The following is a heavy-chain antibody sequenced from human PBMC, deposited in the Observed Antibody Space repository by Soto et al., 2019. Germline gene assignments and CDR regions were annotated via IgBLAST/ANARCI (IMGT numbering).Heavy chain of an antibody. CDR1: GYTFTSYY. CDR3: ARPPYPGCINAVCYPLDY. CDR2: INPSGGST. Sequence: QVQLVQSGAEVKKPGASVKISCKASGYTFTSYYMHWVRQVPGQGLEWMGIINPSGGSTNYAQKLQGRVAMTRDTSTSTVYMELNSPRSEDTAVYYCARPPYPGCINAVCYPLDYWGQGTLVTVSS. D-gene: IGHD2-8*01. V-gene: IGHV1-46*01. J-gene: IGHJ4*02.